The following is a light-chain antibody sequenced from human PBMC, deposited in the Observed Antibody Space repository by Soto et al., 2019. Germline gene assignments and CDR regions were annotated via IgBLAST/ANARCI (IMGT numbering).Light chain of an antibody. CDR2: ANN. V-gene: IGLV1-40*01. CDR3: QSYDSSLSGWV. CDR1: SSNIGAGYD. J-gene: IGLJ2*01. Sequence: QSVLTQPPSVSGAPGQRVTISCTGSSSNIGAGYDVHWYQQLPGTAPKLLIYANNNRPPGVPDRFSGSKSGTSASLAITGLQAEDEADYYCQSYDSSLSGWVFGGGTKLTV.